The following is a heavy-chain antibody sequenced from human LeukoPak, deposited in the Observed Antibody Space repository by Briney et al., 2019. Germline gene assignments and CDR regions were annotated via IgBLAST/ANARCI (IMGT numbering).Heavy chain of an antibody. D-gene: IGHD3-22*01. J-gene: IGHJ6*04. V-gene: IGHV1-2*02. CDR1: GYTFTGHY. CDR3: ARDQYDSSGYPTGTGV. CDR2: INPNTGGT. Sequence: GASVKVSCKASGYTFTGHYMHWVRQAPGQGLEWMGWINPNTGGTSYAQKFQGRVTMTRDTSISTAYMELSRLRSDDTAVYYCARDQYDSSGYPTGTGVWGKGATVTVSS.